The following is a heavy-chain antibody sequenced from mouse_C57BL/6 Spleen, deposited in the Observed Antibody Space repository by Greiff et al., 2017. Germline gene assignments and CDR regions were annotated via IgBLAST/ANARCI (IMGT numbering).Heavy chain of an antibody. V-gene: IGHV1-61*01. J-gene: IGHJ1*03. D-gene: IGHD2-3*01. CDR3: ARRWLLRRWYFDV. Sequence: QVQLQQPGAELVRPGSSVKLSCKASGYTFTSYWMDWVKQRPGQGLEWIGNIYPSDSETHYNQTFKDKATLTVDKSSSTAYMQLSSLTSEDSAVYYCARRWLLRRWYFDVWGTGTTVTVSS. CDR2: IYPSDSET. CDR1: GYTFTSYW.